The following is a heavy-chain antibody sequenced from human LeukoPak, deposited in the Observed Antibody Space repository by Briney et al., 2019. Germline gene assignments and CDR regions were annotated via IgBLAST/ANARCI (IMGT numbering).Heavy chain of an antibody. CDR3: ARGRGYYGSGSSLYNWFDP. V-gene: IGHV4-39*07. J-gene: IGHJ5*02. Sequence: NPSETLSLTCTVSGGSISTSNYYWGWIRQPPGKGLEWIGNIFYSGSTYYSPSLKSRVTISLDTSRNQFSLKLSSVTAADTAVYYCARGRGYYGSGSSLYNWFDPWGQGTLVTVSS. CDR2: IFYSGST. CDR1: GGSISTSNYY. D-gene: IGHD3-10*01.